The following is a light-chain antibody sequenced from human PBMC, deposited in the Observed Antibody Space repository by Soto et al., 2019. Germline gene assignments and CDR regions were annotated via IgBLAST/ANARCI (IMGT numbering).Light chain of an antibody. J-gene: IGKJ1*01. CDR2: GAS. CDR3: QQYGSSHWT. V-gene: IGKV3-20*01. Sequence: DIVLTQSPGTLSLSPGERATLSCRASQSVPRTYIAWYQQRPGQAPSLLIYGASSRATGIPDRFSGSGSGTDFPLTISRLEPEDFGVYYCQQYGSSHWTFGQGTKVEIK. CDR1: QSVPRTY.